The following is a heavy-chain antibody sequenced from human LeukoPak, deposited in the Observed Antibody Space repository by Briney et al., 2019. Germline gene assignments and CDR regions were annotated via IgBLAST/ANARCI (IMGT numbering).Heavy chain of an antibody. Sequence: GGSLRLSCAASGFTVSSYYMNWVRQAPGKELEWVSVIYTGGGRYYADSVRGRFTISRDASKNMVFLQMNSLRVEDTAVYYCARGIDYWGRGTLVTVSS. V-gene: IGHV3-53*01. J-gene: IGHJ4*02. CDR1: GFTVSSYY. CDR3: ARGIDY. CDR2: IYTGGGR.